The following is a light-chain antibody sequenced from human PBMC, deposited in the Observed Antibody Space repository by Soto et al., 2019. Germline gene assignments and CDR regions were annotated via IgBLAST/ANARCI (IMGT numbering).Light chain of an antibody. CDR3: QQYGSSPRT. J-gene: IGKJ2*01. CDR2: GSS. Sequence: EIVLTQSPGTLSLSPGEGATLSCRASQSVSSSSLAWYQQNPGQAPRLLIYGSSSRATGIPDRFSGSGSGTDFTLTISRLEPEDFAVYYCQQYGSSPRTFGQGTKLEIK. V-gene: IGKV3-20*01. CDR1: QSVSSSS.